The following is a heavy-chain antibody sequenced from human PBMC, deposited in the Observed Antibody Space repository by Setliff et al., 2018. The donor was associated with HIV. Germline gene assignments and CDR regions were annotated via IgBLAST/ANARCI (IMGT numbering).Heavy chain of an antibody. CDR1: GYTFTSYY. CDR3: ARVYCSISTCDGEYFFDY. V-gene: IGHV1-46*01. CDR2: INPNGRST. Sequence: ASVKVSCKASGYTFTSYYIHWLRQVPGQGLEWMGVINPNGRSTDFAQKFQGRLSLTTDTSTNTVYLELNSLRSDDTAVYYCARVYCSISTCDGEYFFDYWGQGTLVTVSS. D-gene: IGHD2-15*01. J-gene: IGHJ4*02.